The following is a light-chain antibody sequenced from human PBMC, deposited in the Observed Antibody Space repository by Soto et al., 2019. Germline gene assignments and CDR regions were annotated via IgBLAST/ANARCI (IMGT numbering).Light chain of an antibody. J-gene: IGKJ4*01. Sequence: DIQVTQSPSSLSASVGDTVTITCRASQTITSYLNWYQQKPGKAPRLLIYAASALHTGVPSRFSGRGSGTYFRLIITNLQPDDFATYYCQQSHSTPLTFGGGTKVEVK. V-gene: IGKV1-39*01. CDR3: QQSHSTPLT. CDR2: AAS. CDR1: QTITSY.